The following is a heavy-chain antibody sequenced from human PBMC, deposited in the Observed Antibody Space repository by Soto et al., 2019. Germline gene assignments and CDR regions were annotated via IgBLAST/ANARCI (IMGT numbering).Heavy chain of an antibody. CDR2: ISDSGATR. CDR3: ARCSRNSCYSYGVDV. J-gene: IGHJ6*02. V-gene: IGHV3-48*02. D-gene: IGHD2-15*01. Sequence: PGGSLRLSCAASGFTFSNCGMNWVRQTPGKGLERVSYISDSGATRHYADSVKGRFTISRDNGKDSLYLQMNSLRDEDTAVYFCARCSRNSCYSYGVDVWGQGATVTVSS. CDR1: GFTFSNCG.